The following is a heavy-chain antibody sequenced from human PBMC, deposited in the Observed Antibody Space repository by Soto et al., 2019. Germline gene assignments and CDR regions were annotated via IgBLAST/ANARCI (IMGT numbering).Heavy chain of an antibody. V-gene: IGHV4-4*02. D-gene: IGHD1-7*01. CDR2: IYRTGST. CDR1: GGSFTSNNW. CDR3: ASRDPGTSVDY. J-gene: IGHJ4*02. Sequence: QVQLQESGPGLVKPSGTLSLTCAVSGGSFTSNNWWTWVRQPPGQGLEGMGEIYRTGSTNYNPSHKSRVTISLDKSENQFSLKVTSLTAADTAVYYCASRDPGTSVDYWGQGTLVTVSS.